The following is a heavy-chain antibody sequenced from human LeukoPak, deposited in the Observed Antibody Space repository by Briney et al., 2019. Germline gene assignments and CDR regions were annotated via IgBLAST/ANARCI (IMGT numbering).Heavy chain of an antibody. CDR2: ISVSGGST. J-gene: IGHJ6*01. D-gene: IGHD5-12*01. CDR3: SKARLPDYDYCYGMVV. Sequence: GGSLRLSCAASGFTFNNYAMNWVRHAPGKGLGWVSTISVSGGSTYYADSARGRCSTSTENSNNTLYLQMNSLRAEDTAVYSCSKARLPDYDYCYGMVVRREATT. CDR1: GFTFNNYA. V-gene: IGHV3-23*01.